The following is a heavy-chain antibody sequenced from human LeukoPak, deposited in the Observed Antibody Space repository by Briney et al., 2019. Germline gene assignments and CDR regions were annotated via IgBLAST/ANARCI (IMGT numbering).Heavy chain of an antibody. Sequence: GGSLRLSCAASGFTFSRYWMHWVRQAPGKGLVWVSRISGDGSSTTYADSVKGRFTISRDNAQNTLYLQMNSLRADDTAVYYCASDYYDSGTPTDYWGQGALVTVSS. CDR1: GFTFSRYW. J-gene: IGHJ4*02. CDR3: ASDYYDSGTPTDY. D-gene: IGHD3-10*01. V-gene: IGHV3-74*01. CDR2: ISGDGSST.